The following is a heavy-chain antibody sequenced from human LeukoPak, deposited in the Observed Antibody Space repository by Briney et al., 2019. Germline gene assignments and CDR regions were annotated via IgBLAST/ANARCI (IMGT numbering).Heavy chain of an antibody. V-gene: IGHV3-21*01. J-gene: IGHJ4*02. CDR1: GVTFSSYS. Sequence: GSLRLSCAASGVTFSSYSTNWVRQAPGKGLEWVSSISSSSSYIYYADSVKGRFTISRDNAKNSLYLQMNSLRAEDTAVYYCVAGSGWRFDYWGQGTLVTVSS. D-gene: IGHD6-19*01. CDR3: VAGSGWRFDY. CDR2: ISSSSSYI.